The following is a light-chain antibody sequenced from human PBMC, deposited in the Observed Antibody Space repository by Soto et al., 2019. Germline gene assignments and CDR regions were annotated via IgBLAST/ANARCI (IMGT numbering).Light chain of an antibody. Sequence: EIVLTQSPGTLSLSPGERATLSCRATQSVSSSYLAWYQQKPGQAPRLLIYGASSRATGIPDRFSGSGSGTDFTLIISRLEPEDFAVYYCQQYSRSPVTFGGGTKVEIK. CDR3: QQYSRSPVT. J-gene: IGKJ4*01. V-gene: IGKV3-20*01. CDR1: QSVSSSY. CDR2: GAS.